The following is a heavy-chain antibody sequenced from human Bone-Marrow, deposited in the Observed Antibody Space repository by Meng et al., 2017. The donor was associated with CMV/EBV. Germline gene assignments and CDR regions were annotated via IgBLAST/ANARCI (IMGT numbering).Heavy chain of an antibody. CDR1: GFTFSSYS. CDR2: ISSSSSTI. V-gene: IGHV3-48*01. J-gene: IGHJ3*02. CDR3: ARDALEASNAFDI. Sequence: GGSLRLSCAASGFTFSSYSMNWVRQAPGKGLEWVSYISSSSSTIYYADSVKGRFTISRDNSKNTLYLQMNSLRAEDTAVYYCARDALEASNAFDIWGQGTMATVSS.